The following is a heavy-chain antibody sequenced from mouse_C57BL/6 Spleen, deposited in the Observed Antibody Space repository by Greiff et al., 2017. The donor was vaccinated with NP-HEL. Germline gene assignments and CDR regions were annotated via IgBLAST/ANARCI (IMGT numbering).Heavy chain of an antibody. D-gene: IGHD2-4*01. V-gene: IGHV5-9*01. CDR2: ISGGGGNT. Sequence: EVQRVESGGGLVKPGGSLKLSCAASGFTFSSYTMSWVRQTPEKRLEWVATISGGGGNTYYPDSVKGRFTISRDNAKNTLYLQMSSLRSEDTALYYCARDTDYDYTFAYWGQGTLVTVSA. J-gene: IGHJ3*01. CDR1: GFTFSSYT. CDR3: ARDTDYDYTFAY.